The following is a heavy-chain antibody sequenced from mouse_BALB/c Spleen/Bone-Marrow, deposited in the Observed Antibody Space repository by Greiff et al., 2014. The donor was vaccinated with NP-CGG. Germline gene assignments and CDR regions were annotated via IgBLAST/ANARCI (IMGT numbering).Heavy chain of an antibody. D-gene: IGHD2-4*01. CDR2: ISSGGSYT. CDR3: ARHGITRLLDY. J-gene: IGHJ2*01. V-gene: IGHV5-9-3*01. CDR1: GFTFSCYA. Sequence: DVQLQESGGGLVKPGGSLKLSCAASGFTFSCYAMSWVRQTPEKRLEWVATISSGGSYTYYPDSVKGRFTISRDNAKNTLYLQMSSLRSEDTAMYYCARHGITRLLDYWGQGTTLTVSS.